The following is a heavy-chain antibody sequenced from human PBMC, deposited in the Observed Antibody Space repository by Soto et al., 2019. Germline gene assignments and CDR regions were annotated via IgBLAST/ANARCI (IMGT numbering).Heavy chain of an antibody. V-gene: IGHV4-39*01. Sequence: SETLSLTCTVSGGSISSSSYYWGWIRQPPGKGLEWIGSIYYSGSTYYNPSLKSRVTISVDTSKNQFSLKLSSVTAADTAVYYCARQGEEDYYDSSGYYFFDYWGQGTLVTVSS. J-gene: IGHJ4*02. CDR2: IYYSGST. CDR3: ARQGEEDYYDSSGYYFFDY. CDR1: GGSISSSSYY. D-gene: IGHD3-22*01.